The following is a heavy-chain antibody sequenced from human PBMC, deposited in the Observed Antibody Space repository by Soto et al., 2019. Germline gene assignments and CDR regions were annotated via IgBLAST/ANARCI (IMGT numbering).Heavy chain of an antibody. Sequence: QVQLVQSGAEVKKPGSSVKVSCKASGGTFSSHAISWVRQAPGQGLEWMGGIIPIFGTANYAQKFEGRVTITADESTSTADMELSSLRSEDTAVYYCARDRSSGYSYGYGIGFWFDPWGQGTLVTVSS. CDR1: GGTFSSHA. D-gene: IGHD5-18*01. CDR2: IIPIFGTA. J-gene: IGHJ5*02. V-gene: IGHV1-69*01. CDR3: ARDRSSGYSYGYGIGFWFDP.